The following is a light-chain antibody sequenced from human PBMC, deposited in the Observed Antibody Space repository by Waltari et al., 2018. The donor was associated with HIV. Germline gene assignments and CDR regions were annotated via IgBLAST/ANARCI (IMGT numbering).Light chain of an antibody. CDR1: SSNIGRNY. CDR2: RNN. Sequence: QSVLTQPPSASGTPGQRVTISCSGSSSNIGRNYVYWYQQLPGTAPKLLIYRNNQRPSGVPERFSGSKSGTSAYLAISGLRSEDEADYYCATWNDSLSGYVFGTGTKVTV. V-gene: IGLV1-47*01. J-gene: IGLJ1*01. CDR3: ATWNDSLSGYV.